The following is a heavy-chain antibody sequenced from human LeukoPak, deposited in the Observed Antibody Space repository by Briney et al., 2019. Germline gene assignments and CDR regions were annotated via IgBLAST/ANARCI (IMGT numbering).Heavy chain of an antibody. Sequence: GGSLRLSCAASGFTFSSAWMNWVRQAPGKGLEWVGRIKSETDGGTTDYAAPVKGTFTISRDDSENTLYLQMNSLRAEDTAVYYCARDRVTMVRGVHYGMDVWGQGTTVTVSS. CDR3: ARDRVTMVRGVHYGMDV. CDR2: IKSETDGGTT. CDR1: GFTFSSAW. D-gene: IGHD3-10*01. V-gene: IGHV3-15*07. J-gene: IGHJ6*02.